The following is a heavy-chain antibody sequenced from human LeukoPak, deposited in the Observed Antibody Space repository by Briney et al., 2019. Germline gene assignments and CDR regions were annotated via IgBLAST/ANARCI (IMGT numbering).Heavy chain of an antibody. D-gene: IGHD6-13*01. CDR1: GYSFTTYW. V-gene: IGHV5-51*01. Sequence: GESLKISCKGSGYSFTTYWIAWVRQMPGKGLEWMGIIYIGDSDTRYSPSFQGQVTITADKSISTAYLQWSSLKASDTAIYYCARSMSTTWSINWFDPWGQGTLVTVSS. CDR2: IYIGDSDT. J-gene: IGHJ5*02. CDR3: ARSMSTTWSINWFDP.